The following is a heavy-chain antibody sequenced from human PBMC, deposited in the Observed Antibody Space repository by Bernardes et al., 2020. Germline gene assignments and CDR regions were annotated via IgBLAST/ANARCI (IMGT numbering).Heavy chain of an antibody. V-gene: IGHV3-23*01. Sequence: GGSLRLSCAASSYGMNWVRQAPGKGLEWVSFITDTGGGTLYADSVKGRFTVSRYISRNTVYLQMSSLRVEDTAVYYCAKGAWYCSGSSCPRILGYSYYYRDVWGKGNTVTVSS. J-gene: IGHJ6*03. CDR2: ITDTGGGT. CDR1: SYG. CDR3: AKGAWYCSGSSCPRILGYSYYYRDV. D-gene: IGHD2-15*01.